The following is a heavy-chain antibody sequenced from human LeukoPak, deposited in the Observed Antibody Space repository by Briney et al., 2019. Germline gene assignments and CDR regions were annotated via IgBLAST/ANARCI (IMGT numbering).Heavy chain of an antibody. V-gene: IGHV3-7*01. Sequence: GGTLRLSCAASGFTFSSYGMSWVRQAPGKGLEWVANINQDGSAKYYVDSVKGRFTISRDNAKSSLYLQMNSLRAEDTAVYYCARDTDYAFDVWGQGTMVTVSS. J-gene: IGHJ3*01. CDR3: ARDTDYAFDV. CDR2: INQDGSAK. CDR1: GFTFSSYG.